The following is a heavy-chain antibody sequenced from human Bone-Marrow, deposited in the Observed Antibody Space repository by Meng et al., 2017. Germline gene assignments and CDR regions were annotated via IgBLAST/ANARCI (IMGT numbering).Heavy chain of an antibody. D-gene: IGHD3-3*01. CDR3: ARVDLRFGYGMDV. CDR2: INHSGST. Sequence: SETLSLTCAVYGGSFSGYYWSWIRQPPGKGLEWIGEINHSGSTNYNPSLKSRVTISVDTSKNQFSLKLSSVTAADTAVYYCARVDLRFGYGMDVWGQGTTVTVSS. J-gene: IGHJ6*02. CDR1: GGSFSGYY. V-gene: IGHV4-34*01.